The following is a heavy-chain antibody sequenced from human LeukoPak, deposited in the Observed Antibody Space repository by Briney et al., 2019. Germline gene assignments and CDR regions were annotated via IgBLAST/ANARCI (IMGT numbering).Heavy chain of an antibody. CDR3: ASNSGWYSGN. J-gene: IGHJ4*02. CDR1: GASISSNKW. V-gene: IGHV4-4*02. CDR2: IYHSGTT. D-gene: IGHD6-19*01. Sequence: SETLSLTCAVSGASISSNKWWNWVRQPPGKGLEWIGEIYHSGTTNFNPSLKGRVTISVDESKNQFSLRLSSVTAADTAMYYCASNSGWYSGNWGQGTLVIVSS.